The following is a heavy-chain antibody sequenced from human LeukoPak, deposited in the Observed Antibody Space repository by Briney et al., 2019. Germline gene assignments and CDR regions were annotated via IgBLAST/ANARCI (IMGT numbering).Heavy chain of an antibody. CDR3: ARRPREGGSYYFDY. CDR1: GYSISSGYY. D-gene: IGHD1-26*01. Sequence: SETLSLTCTVSGYSISSGYYWGWIRQPPGKGLEWIGSIYHSGSTYYNPSLKSRVTISVDTSKNQFSLKLSSVTAADTAVYYCARRPREGGSYYFDYWGQGTLVTVSS. CDR2: IYHSGST. J-gene: IGHJ4*02. V-gene: IGHV4-38-2*02.